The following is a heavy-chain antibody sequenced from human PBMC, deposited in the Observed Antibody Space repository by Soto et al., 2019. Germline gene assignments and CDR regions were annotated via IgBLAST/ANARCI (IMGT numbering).Heavy chain of an antibody. J-gene: IGHJ3*02. Sequence: QVQLQESGPGLVKPSGTLSLTCAVSGGSIISSNWWSWVRQLPGKGMVWIGEGFHSGTNNNSPSLKSRVTISVDNSKNQFYLNLFSVTAADTAVYYCARVGPGATTVTTGAAFDIWGQGTMVTVSS. V-gene: IGHV4-4*02. CDR3: ARVGPGATTVTTGAAFDI. CDR2: GFHSGTN. CDR1: GGSIISSNW. D-gene: IGHD4-17*01.